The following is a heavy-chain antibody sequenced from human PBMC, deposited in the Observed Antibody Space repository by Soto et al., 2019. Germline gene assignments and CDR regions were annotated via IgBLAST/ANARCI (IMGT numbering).Heavy chain of an antibody. CDR1: GYTFTSYD. J-gene: IGHJ4*02. CDR2: MNPNSGNT. D-gene: IGHD3-16*01. V-gene: IGHV1-8*01. Sequence: ASVKVSFKASGYTFTSYDINWVRQATGQGLEWMGWMNPNSGNTGYAQKFQGRVTMTRNTPISTAYMELSSLRSEDTAVYYCARAPTRMITFGGAPDYWGQGTLVTVSS. CDR3: ARAPTRMITFGGAPDY.